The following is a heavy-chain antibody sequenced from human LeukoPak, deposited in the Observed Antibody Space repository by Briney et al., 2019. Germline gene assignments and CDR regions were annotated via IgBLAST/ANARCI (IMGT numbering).Heavy chain of an antibody. CDR1: GHTFTGYY. J-gene: IGHJ4*02. Sequence: ASVKVSCKASGHTFTGYYMHWVRQAPGQGLEWMGWINPNSGGTNYAQKFQGRVTMTRDTSISTAYMELSRLRSDDTAVYYCAREENYYGSGSYFGGQGTLVTVSS. V-gene: IGHV1-2*02. CDR2: INPNSGGT. CDR3: AREENYYGSGSYF. D-gene: IGHD3-10*01.